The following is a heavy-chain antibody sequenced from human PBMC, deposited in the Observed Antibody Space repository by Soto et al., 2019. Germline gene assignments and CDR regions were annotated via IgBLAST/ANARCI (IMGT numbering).Heavy chain of an antibody. D-gene: IGHD3-10*01. CDR1: GYTFTSYA. Sequence: ASVKVSCKASGYTFTSYAMHWVRQAPGQRLEWMGWINAGNGNTKYSQKFQGRVTITRDTSASTAYMELSSLRSEDTAVYFCARSSGGPMTQGDYWGRGTLVTVSS. CDR2: INAGNGNT. CDR3: ARSSGGPMTQGDY. V-gene: IGHV1-3*01. J-gene: IGHJ4*02.